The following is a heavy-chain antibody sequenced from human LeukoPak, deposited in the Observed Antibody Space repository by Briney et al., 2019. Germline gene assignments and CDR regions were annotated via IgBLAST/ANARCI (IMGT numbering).Heavy chain of an antibody. CDR1: GESFSGYY. D-gene: IGHD3-9*01. V-gene: IGHV4-34*01. CDR2: INHSGST. J-gene: IGHJ6*03. CDR3: ARGPGYEILTGSFNYYYMDV. Sequence: PSETLSLTCVVYGESFSGYYWGWIRQPPGKGLEWIGEINHSGSTHYTPSLKSRVIISVDTSKRQFFLKLRSVTAADTAVYYCARGPGYEILTGSFNYYYMDVWGKGTTVTVSS.